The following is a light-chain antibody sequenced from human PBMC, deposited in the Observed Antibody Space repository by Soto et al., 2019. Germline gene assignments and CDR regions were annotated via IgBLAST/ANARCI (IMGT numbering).Light chain of an antibody. CDR1: QSVSSY. CDR2: DAS. Sequence: EIVLTQSPATLSLSPGERATLSCRASQSVSSYLAWYQQKPGQAHRLLIYDASNRATGISARFSGSGSGTDFTLTLSSLEPEDVAVYYCQQRSKWPPAVTFGQGTRLEIK. J-gene: IGKJ5*01. CDR3: QQRSKWPPAVT. V-gene: IGKV3-11*01.